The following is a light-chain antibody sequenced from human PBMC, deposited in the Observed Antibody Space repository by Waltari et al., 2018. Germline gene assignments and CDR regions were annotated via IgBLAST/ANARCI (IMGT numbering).Light chain of an antibody. CDR1: SSDVGGYNP. J-gene: IGLJ2*01. V-gene: IGLV2-14*03. CDR2: DVS. CDR3: SSQSSDNVVL. Sequence: QSALTQPASVSGSPGQSITLSCTGTSSDVGGYNPVSWYQDHPGQAPKVIIYDVSDRPSGISERFSGSKSGNTASLTISGLQAEDEADYYCSSQSSDNVVLFGGGTKLTVL.